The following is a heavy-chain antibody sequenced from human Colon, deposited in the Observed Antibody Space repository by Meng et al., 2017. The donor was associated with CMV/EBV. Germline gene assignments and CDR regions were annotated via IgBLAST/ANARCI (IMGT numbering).Heavy chain of an antibody. D-gene: IGHD2-15*01. CDR2: IDPSGSST. Sequence: SGSSSGKTLTTYYMHWLRQAPGQGLEWMGMIDPSGSSTTYAQKFQGRVTMTKDMSASTVYIEVGSLTSDDTAVYYCARDPGLGWSDYWGQGTLVTVSS. V-gene: IGHV1-46*01. J-gene: IGHJ4*02. CDR3: ARDPGLGWSDY. CDR1: GKTLTTYY.